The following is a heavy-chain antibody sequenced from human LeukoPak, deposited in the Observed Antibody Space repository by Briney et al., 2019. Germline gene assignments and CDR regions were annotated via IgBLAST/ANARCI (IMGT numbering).Heavy chain of an antibody. CDR3: ARDGGDSSGFDY. J-gene: IGHJ4*02. D-gene: IGHD3-22*01. Sequence: PSETLSLTCSVSDGSINSYYWNWIRRPPGKGLEWIGYIYYNGNTNYSPSLKSRVTMSVDTSKNLFSLKVSSVTAADTAVYYCARDGGDSSGFDYWGQGTLVTVSS. CDR1: DGSINSYY. V-gene: IGHV4-59*01. CDR2: IYYNGNT.